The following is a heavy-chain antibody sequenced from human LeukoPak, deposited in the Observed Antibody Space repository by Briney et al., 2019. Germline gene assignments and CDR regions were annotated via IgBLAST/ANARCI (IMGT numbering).Heavy chain of an antibody. J-gene: IGHJ4*02. CDR1: GYTFTSYA. D-gene: IGHD6-13*01. CDR3: ARVAAAGTRTSYQFDY. Sequence: ASVKVSCKASGYTFTSYAMHWVRQAPGRRLEWMGWINAGNGNTKYSQKFRGRVTITRDTSASTAYMELSSLRSEDTAVYYCARVAAAGTRTSYQFDYWGQGTLVTVSS. CDR2: INAGNGNT. V-gene: IGHV1-3*01.